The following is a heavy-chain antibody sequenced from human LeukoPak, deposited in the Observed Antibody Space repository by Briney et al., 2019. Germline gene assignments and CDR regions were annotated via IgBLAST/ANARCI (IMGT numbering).Heavy chain of an antibody. CDR1: GGSISSYY. D-gene: IGHD6-13*01. V-gene: IGHV4-59*01. J-gene: IGHJ4*02. CDR3: ARSSRSSSFDY. CDR2: IYYSGST. Sequence: SETLSLTCTVSGGSISSYYWSWIRQPPGKGLEWIGYIYYSGSTNYNPSLKSRVTISVDTSKNQFSLELSSVTAADTAVYYCARSSRSSSFDYWGQGTLVTVSS.